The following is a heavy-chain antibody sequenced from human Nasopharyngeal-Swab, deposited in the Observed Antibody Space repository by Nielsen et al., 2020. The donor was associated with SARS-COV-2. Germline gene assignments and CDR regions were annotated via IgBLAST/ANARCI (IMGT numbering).Heavy chain of an antibody. D-gene: IGHD3-10*01. CDR1: GFTFRSYG. J-gene: IGHJ4*02. V-gene: IGHV3-23*01. CDR3: AKAGWFGELARSFDY. Sequence: GGSLRLSCAASGFTFRSYGMTWVRQAPGKGLEWVSTISGSGDSTYYADSVKGRFTISRDNSDNTLYLQMNSLRAEDTAVYYCAKAGWFGELARSFDYWGQGTLVTVSS. CDR2: ISGSGDST.